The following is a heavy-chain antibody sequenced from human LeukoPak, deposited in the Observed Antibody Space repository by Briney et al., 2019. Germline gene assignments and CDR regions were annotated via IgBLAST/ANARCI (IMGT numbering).Heavy chain of an antibody. Sequence: SQTLSLTCTVSGGSISSGDYYWNWIRQPPGKGLECIGYIFYSGSTYYNPSLKSRVTLSGHTSKNQFSLKLSSVTAADTAVYYCARGWKLRYFDYWGQGTLVTVSS. CDR2: IFYSGST. V-gene: IGHV4-30-4*01. D-gene: IGHD4-23*01. CDR3: ARGWKLRYFDY. CDR1: GGSISSGDYY. J-gene: IGHJ4*02.